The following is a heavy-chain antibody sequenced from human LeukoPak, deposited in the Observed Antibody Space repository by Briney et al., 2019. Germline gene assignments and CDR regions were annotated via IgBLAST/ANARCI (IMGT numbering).Heavy chain of an antibody. V-gene: IGHV3-74*01. CDR2: INSDGSST. Sequence: GGSLRLSCAASGFTFSSHWMHWVRQAPGKGLVWVSRINSDGSSTSYADSAKGRFTISRGNAKSSLFLQMNSLRDEDTAVYYCAGGEYSYGIDYWGQGTLVTVSS. CDR1: GFTFSSHW. J-gene: IGHJ4*02. CDR3: AGGEYSYGIDY. D-gene: IGHD5-18*01.